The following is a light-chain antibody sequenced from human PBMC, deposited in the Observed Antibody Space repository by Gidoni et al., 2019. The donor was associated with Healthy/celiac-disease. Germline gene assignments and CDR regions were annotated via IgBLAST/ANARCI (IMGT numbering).Light chain of an antibody. Sequence: SQDISNYLNWYQQKPGKAPKLLIYDASNWETGVPSRFSGSGSGTDFTFTISNLQPEDIATYYCQQYDNLLLTFGGGTKVEIK. V-gene: IGKV1-33*01. J-gene: IGKJ4*01. CDR3: QQYDNLLLT. CDR2: DAS. CDR1: QDISNY.